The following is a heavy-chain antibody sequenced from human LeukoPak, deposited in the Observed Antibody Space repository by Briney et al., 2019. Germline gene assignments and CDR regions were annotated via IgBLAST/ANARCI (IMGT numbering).Heavy chain of an antibody. V-gene: IGHV1-18*01. CDR3: AREGDSSSWYVY. CDR1: VYTFTSYG. D-gene: IGHD6-13*01. Sequence: ASVKVSCKASVYTFTSYGISWVRQAPGQGLARMGWISAYNDNTNYAQKLQGRVTMTTDTSTSPAYMELRSLSSDDTAVYYCAREGDSSSWYVYWGQGTLVTVSS. CDR2: ISAYNDNT. J-gene: IGHJ4*02.